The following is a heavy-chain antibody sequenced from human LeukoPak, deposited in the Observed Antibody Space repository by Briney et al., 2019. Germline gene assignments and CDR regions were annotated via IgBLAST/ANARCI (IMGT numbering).Heavy chain of an antibody. CDR2: ISGSGGST. Sequence: GGSLRLSCAASGFTVSSNYMSWVRQAPGKGLEWVSAISGSGGSTYYADSVKGRFTISRDNSKNTLYLQMNSLRAEDTAVYYCAKDLKVGASYSFDYWGQGTLVTVSS. J-gene: IGHJ4*02. CDR3: AKDLKVGASYSFDY. D-gene: IGHD1-26*01. CDR1: GFTVSSNY. V-gene: IGHV3-23*01.